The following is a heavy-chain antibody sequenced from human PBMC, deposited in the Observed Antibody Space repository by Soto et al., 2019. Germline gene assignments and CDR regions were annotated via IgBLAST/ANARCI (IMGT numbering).Heavy chain of an antibody. CDR1: GFTFSYYG. CDR2: ISYDGSNK. J-gene: IGHJ4*02. Sequence: QVQLVESGGVVVQPGGSLRLSCAASGFTFSYYGIHWVRQAPGKGLEWLAVISYDGSNKHYADSVKGRFTVSRANSKNTRYLQMTSLRAEDTAVYFCARYSGKYQGPIDYWGQGTLVTVSS. D-gene: IGHD1-26*01. CDR3: ARYSGKYQGPIDY. V-gene: IGHV3-30*03.